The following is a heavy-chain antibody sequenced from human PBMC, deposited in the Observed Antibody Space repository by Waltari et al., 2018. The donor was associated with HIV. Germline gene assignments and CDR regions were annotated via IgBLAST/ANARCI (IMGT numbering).Heavy chain of an antibody. CDR2: ISSSSSYI. Sequence: LVKPGGSLRLSCAASGFTFSRYSMNWVRQAPGKGLEWVSSISSSSSYIYYADSVKGRFTISRDNAKNSLYLQMNSLRAEDTAVYYCARDSGPYYYDSSGYASFDYWGQGTLVTVSS. J-gene: IGHJ4*02. D-gene: IGHD3-22*01. V-gene: IGHV3-21*01. CDR3: ARDSGPYYYDSSGYASFDY. CDR1: GFTFSRYS.